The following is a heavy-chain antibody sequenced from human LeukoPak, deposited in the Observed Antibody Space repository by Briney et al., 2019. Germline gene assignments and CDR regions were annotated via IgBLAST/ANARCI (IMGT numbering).Heavy chain of an antibody. CDR3: ARGGPYFDY. Sequence: PSETLSLTCAVYGGSFSGYYWSWIRQPPGKGLEWIGEITHSGSTNYNPSLKSRVTMSVDTSKNQFSLKLSSVTAADTAMYFCARGGPYFDYWGQGNLVIVSS. CDR2: ITHSGST. V-gene: IGHV4-34*01. J-gene: IGHJ4*02. CDR1: GGSFSGYY.